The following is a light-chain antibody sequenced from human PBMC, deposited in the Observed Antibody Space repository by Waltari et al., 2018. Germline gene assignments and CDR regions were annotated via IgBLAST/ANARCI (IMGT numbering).Light chain of an antibody. CDR3: CSYAGSSTLV. J-gene: IGLJ2*01. CDR2: EGS. V-gene: IGLV2-23*01. CDR1: SSDVGSYNP. Sequence: QSALTQPASVSGSPGQSITISCTGTSSDVGSYNPLSWYQQHIGKAPKLMIYEGSKRPSGLSNRFSGSKSGNTASLTISGLQAEDEADYYCCSYAGSSTLVFGGGTKLTVL.